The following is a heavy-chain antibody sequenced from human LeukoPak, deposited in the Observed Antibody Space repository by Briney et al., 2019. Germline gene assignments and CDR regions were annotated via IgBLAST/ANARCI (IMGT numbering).Heavy chain of an antibody. V-gene: IGHV3-21*01. CDR2: ISSGSNYI. CDR1: GFSFSSYS. D-gene: IGHD3-10*01. J-gene: IGHJ4*02. Sequence: SGGSVRLSCAASGFSFSSYSINWIRQTPGKGLEWVSSISSGSNYIYYADSVKGRFIISRDNAENSLHLQMNSLRAEDTAVYYCARDGWPGSSYYRPFDYWGQGTLVTVSS. CDR3: ARDGWPGSSYYRPFDY.